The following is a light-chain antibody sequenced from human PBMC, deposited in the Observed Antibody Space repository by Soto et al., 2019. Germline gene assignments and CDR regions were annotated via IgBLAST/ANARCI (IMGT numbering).Light chain of an antibody. Sequence: QSVLTQPPSASGTPGQRVTISCSGSSSNIGSNYVYWYQQFPGTAPKLLIYRNNQRPSGVPDRFSGSKSGTSASLAISGLRSEDEADYYCAAWDDSLSVVFGGGTQLTVL. J-gene: IGLJ2*01. CDR1: SSNIGSNY. V-gene: IGLV1-47*01. CDR2: RNN. CDR3: AAWDDSLSVV.